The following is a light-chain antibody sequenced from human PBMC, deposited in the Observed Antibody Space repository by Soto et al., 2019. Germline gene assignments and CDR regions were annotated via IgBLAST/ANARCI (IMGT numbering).Light chain of an antibody. CDR3: QQYERYPLT. V-gene: IGKV1-5*03. CDR2: SAS. Sequence: DIQMTQSPSTLSASVGDRVIITCRASQSVSGWLAWYRQKPGKAPELLIYSASTLETGVPSRFSGSGSGTDFTRTVSSLQREYFATYSCQQYERYPLTFGGGTKVEIK. CDR1: QSVSGW. J-gene: IGKJ4*01.